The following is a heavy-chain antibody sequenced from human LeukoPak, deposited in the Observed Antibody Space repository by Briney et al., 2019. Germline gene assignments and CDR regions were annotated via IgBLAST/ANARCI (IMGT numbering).Heavy chain of an antibody. CDR1: GGSFSGYY. J-gene: IGHJ4*02. D-gene: IGHD1-26*01. V-gene: IGHV4-34*01. Sequence: SETLSLTCAVYGGSFSGYYWSWIRQPPGKGLEWIGEINHSGSTNYNPSLKSRVTISVDTSKNQFSLKLSSVTAADTAVYYCARHHSGSYRGGHYFDYWGQGTLVTVSS. CDR3: ARHHSGSYRGGHYFDY. CDR2: INHSGST.